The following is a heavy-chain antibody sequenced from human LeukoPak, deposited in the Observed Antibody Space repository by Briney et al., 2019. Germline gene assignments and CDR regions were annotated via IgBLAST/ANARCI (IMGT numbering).Heavy chain of an antibody. V-gene: IGHV1-8*01. Sequence: ASVKVSCKASGYTFTSYDINWVRQATGQGLEWMGWMNPNNNNVGYAQKFQGRVTMTRDTSISTAYMELGSLTSEDTAVYYCARGAFLPQYRRDFDPWGQGTLVTASS. D-gene: IGHD6-6*01. CDR1: GYTFTSYD. CDR2: MNPNNNNV. CDR3: ARGAFLPQYRRDFDP. J-gene: IGHJ5*02.